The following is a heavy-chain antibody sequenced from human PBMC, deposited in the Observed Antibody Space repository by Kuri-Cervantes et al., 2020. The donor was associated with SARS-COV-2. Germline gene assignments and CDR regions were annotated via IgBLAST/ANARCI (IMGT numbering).Heavy chain of an antibody. J-gene: IGHJ5*02. CDR1: GGSFSGYY. V-gene: IGHV4-34*01. Sequence: SETLSLTCAVYGGSFSGYYWSWIRQPPGKGLEWIGEINHSGSTNYNPSLKSRVTISVDTSKNQFSLKLSSVTVAGTAVYYCARQMMSSITIFGVVITRNWFDPWGQGTLVTVSS. CDR2: INHSGST. D-gene: IGHD3-3*01. CDR3: ARQMMSSITIFGVVITRNWFDP.